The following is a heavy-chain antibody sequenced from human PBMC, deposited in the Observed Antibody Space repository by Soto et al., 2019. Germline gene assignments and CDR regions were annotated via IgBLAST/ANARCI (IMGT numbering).Heavy chain of an antibody. CDR1: GYSFTSLD. Sequence: QVQLVQSGAEVREPGASVKVSCKASGYSFTSLDINRVRQTTGQGLEWMGWMQPSSGRTGYAQTFQGRVTMTRDTSINTAYMELSSLTSDDTAFYYCARGVTAGVDYWGQGTLVTVSS. J-gene: IGHJ4*02. CDR3: ARGVTAGVDY. CDR2: MQPSSGRT. V-gene: IGHV1-8*01. D-gene: IGHD1-26*01.